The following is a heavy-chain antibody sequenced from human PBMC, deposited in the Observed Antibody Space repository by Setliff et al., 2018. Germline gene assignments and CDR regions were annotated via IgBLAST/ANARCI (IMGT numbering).Heavy chain of an antibody. Sequence: GASVKVSCKASGYSFTDYYMHWVRQVPGRGLEWMGWINPKSGGTRYAQKSQGRVTMTRDTSISTAYMELSSLRSDDTAVYYCARDGISWLMWFDPWGQGPRSPSPQ. J-gene: IGHJ5*02. CDR3: ARDGISWLMWFDP. D-gene: IGHD3-16*01. CDR1: GYSFTDYY. V-gene: IGHV1-2*02. CDR2: INPKSGGT.